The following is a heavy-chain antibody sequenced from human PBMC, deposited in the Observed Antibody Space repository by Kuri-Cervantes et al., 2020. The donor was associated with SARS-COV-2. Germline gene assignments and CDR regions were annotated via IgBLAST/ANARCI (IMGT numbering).Heavy chain of an antibody. V-gene: IGHV1-18*04. J-gene: IGHJ3*02. CDR3: ARSYYGRYSDGFDI. CDR2: IRVSNGNT. Sequence: SENVSCKGYDYSVSSYGIAWVLQAPGQGLEWMAWIRVSNGNTNSAQKFQARVAMTTDTSTNTVFMELRSPRSDDTAVYYCARSYYGRYSDGFDIWGQGTLVTVSS. CDR1: DYSVSSYG. D-gene: IGHD1-26*01.